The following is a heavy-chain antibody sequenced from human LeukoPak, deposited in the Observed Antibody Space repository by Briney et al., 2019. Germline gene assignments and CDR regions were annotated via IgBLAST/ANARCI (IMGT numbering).Heavy chain of an antibody. CDR3: ARAAGIAARGYYFDY. Sequence: SVKVSCKASGGTFSSYAISWVRQAPGQGLEWMGGIIPIFGTANYAQKFQGRVTITTDESTSTAYMELSSLRSEDTAVYYCARAAGIAARGYYFDYWGQGTLVTVSS. V-gene: IGHV1-69*05. CDR2: IIPIFGTA. CDR1: GGTFSSYA. J-gene: IGHJ4*02. D-gene: IGHD6-6*01.